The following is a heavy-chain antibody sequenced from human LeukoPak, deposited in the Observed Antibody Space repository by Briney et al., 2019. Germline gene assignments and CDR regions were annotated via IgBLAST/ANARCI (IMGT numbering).Heavy chain of an antibody. CDR3: ARDKYQLLNWFDP. CDR2: IYYSGTT. D-gene: IGHD2-2*01. V-gene: IGHV4-59*12. CDR1: GGSFSGYY. J-gene: IGHJ5*02. Sequence: PSETLSLTCAVYGGSFSGYYWSWIRQPPGKGLEWIGYIYYSGTTNYNPSLKSRVTISVDTSMNQFSLKLSSVTAADTAVYYCARDKYQLLNWFDPWGQGTLVTVSS.